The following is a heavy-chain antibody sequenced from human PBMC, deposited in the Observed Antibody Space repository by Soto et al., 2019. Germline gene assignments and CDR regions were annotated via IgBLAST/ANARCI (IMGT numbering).Heavy chain of an antibody. CDR2: IYYSGST. Sequence: QVQLQESGPGLVKPSETLSLTCTVSGGSISSYYWSWIRQPPGKGLEWIGNIYYSGSTNYNPSLKSRVTISVDTSKNQFSLKLSSVTAADTAVYYCARLFSGRNMVVSDYWGQGTLVTVSS. CDR3: ARLFSGRNMVVSDY. CDR1: GGSISSYY. V-gene: IGHV4-59*01. D-gene: IGHD1-26*01. J-gene: IGHJ4*02.